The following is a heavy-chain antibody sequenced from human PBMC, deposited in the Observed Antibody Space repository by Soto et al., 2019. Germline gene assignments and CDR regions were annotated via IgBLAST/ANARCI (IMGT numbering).Heavy chain of an antibody. CDR3: ARAKRDGYNLWGYYYYYGMDV. Sequence: SETLSLTCAVYGGSFSGYYWSWIRQPPGKGLEWIGEINHSGSTNYNPSLKSRVTISVDTSKNQFSLKLSSVTAADTAVYYCARAKRDGYNLWGYYYYYGMDVWGQGTTVT. J-gene: IGHJ6*02. CDR2: INHSGST. V-gene: IGHV4-34*01. D-gene: IGHD5-12*01. CDR1: GGSFSGYY.